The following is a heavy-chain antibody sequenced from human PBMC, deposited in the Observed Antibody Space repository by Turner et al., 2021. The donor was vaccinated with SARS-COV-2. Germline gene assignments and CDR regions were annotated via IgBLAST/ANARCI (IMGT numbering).Heavy chain of an antibody. CDR3: VRDDLSGKNYSGEDH. CDR1: GFTFSDFG. J-gene: IGHJ4*02. D-gene: IGHD2-15*01. Sequence: HVQLLESGGGVVQPGASLRLSCKGSGFTFSDFGMNWVRQAPGKGLGWVAVIWFDGSQKYYADSVKGRFTISRDNSKNTLYLHMSSLKVEDTALYFCVRDDLSGKNYSGEDHWGLGTQVTVSS. CDR2: IWFDGSQK. V-gene: IGHV3-33*01.